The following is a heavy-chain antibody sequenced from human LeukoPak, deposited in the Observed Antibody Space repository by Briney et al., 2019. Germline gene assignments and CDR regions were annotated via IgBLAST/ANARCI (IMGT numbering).Heavy chain of an antibody. J-gene: IGHJ4*01. CDR2: ISSNGGST. D-gene: IGHD6-19*01. CDR1: GFTFSSYA. Sequence: PGGSLRLSCAASGFTFSSYAMHWVRQAPGKGLEYVSAISSNGGSTYYANSVKGRFTISRDNSKNTLYLQMGSLRAEDMAVYYCARSYSSGWYSYYWGHGTLVTVSS. CDR3: ARSYSSGWYSYY. V-gene: IGHV3-64*01.